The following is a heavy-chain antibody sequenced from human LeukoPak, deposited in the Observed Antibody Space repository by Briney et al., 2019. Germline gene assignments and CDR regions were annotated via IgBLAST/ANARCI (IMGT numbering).Heavy chain of an antibody. V-gene: IGHV3-9*01. CDR3: NTEGQDSSGYYLDY. J-gene: IGHJ4*02. D-gene: IGHD3-22*01. CDR1: GFTFDDYA. CDR2: ISWNSGSI. Sequence: GGSLRLSCAASGFTFDDYAMHWVRQAPGKGLEWVSGISWNSGSIGYADSVKGRFTISRDNAKTSLYLQMNSLKTEDTAVYYCNTEGQDSSGYYLDYWGQGTLVTVSS.